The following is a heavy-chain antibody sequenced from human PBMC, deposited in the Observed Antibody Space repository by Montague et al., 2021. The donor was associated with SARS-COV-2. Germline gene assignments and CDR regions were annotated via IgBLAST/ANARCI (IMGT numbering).Heavy chain of an antibody. J-gene: IGHJ6*02. CDR2: IKQDGSEK. CDR1: GFTFSSYW. CDR3: ARDSFWSGYYTDYYGMDV. D-gene: IGHD3-3*01. Sequence: SLRLSCAASGFTFSSYWMSWVRQAPGKGLDCVANIKQDGSEKYYVDSVKGRFTISRDNAKNSLYLQINSLRAEDTAVYYCARDSFWSGYYTDYYGMDVWGQGTTVTVSS. V-gene: IGHV3-7*01.